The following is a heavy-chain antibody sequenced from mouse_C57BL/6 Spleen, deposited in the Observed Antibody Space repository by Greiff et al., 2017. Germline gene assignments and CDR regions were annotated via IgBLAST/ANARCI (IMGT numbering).Heavy chain of an antibody. J-gene: IGHJ4*01. CDR3: ARAEPSMDY. CDR2: IDPSDSYT. CDR1: GYTFTSYW. Sequence: QVQLQQPGAELVMPGASVKLSCKASGYTFTSYWMHWVKQRPGQGLEWIGEIDPSDSYTNYNQKFKGKSTLTVDKSSSTAYMQLSSLTSEDSAVYYCARAEPSMDYWGQGTSVTVAS. V-gene: IGHV1-69*01.